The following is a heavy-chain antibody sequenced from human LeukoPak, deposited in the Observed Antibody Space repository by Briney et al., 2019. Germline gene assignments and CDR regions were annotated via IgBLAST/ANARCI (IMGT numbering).Heavy chain of an antibody. D-gene: IGHD1-26*01. Sequence: GGSLRLSCAASGFTFSSYGIHWVRQAPGKGLEWVAFIRYDASNKYYADSVKGRFTISRDNSKNTLYLQMNSLRAEDTAVYYCARVVPSDGALLGAVDSWGQGTLVTVSS. CDR1: GFTFSSYG. CDR2: IRYDASNK. V-gene: IGHV3-30*02. CDR3: ARVVPSDGALLGAVDS. J-gene: IGHJ4*02.